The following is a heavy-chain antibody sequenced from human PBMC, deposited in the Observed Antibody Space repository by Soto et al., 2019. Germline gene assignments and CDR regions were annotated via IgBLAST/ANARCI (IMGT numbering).Heavy chain of an antibody. V-gene: IGHV3-7*01. J-gene: IGHJ4*02. Sequence: AGGSLRLSCAASGFTFSSYWMSWVRQAPGKGLEWVANIKQDGSDKYYVDSEKGRFTITRDNAKNSLYLQMNSLRAEDTAVYYCATSAAAPGNYWGQGTLVTVSS. CDR1: GFTFSSYW. D-gene: IGHD6-13*01. CDR3: ATSAAAPGNY. CDR2: IKQDGSDK.